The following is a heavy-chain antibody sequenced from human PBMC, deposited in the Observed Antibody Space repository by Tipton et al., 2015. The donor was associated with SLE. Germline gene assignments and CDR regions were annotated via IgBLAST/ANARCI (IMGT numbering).Heavy chain of an antibody. CDR3: ARAPHHWGLDY. D-gene: IGHD7-27*01. J-gene: IGHJ4*02. V-gene: IGHV6-1*01. CDR1: GDRVSSNSAT. CDR2: TYYMSKWNN. Sequence: TLSLTCSISGDRVSSNSATWNWIRQSPSRGLEWLARTYYMSKWNNDYADSVRGRVTINPDTSKNQFSLQLTSLTPEDTAVYYRARAPHHWGLDYWGQGNLVTVSS.